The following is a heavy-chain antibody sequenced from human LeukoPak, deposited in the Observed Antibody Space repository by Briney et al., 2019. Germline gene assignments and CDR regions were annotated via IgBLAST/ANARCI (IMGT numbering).Heavy chain of an antibody. CDR3: TRSATETTGYFDY. J-gene: IGHJ4*02. CDR1: SGSISSTGHY. Sequence: ASETLSRTGSVSSGSISSTGHYWGWIRQSPEKGRYLIGSIYSNENTYYNPSVKSLVTMSVNTSKNQFSLKLTSMTAVETAVYYCTRSATETTGYFDYCGQGALVTVSS. V-gene: IGHV4-39*07. CDR2: IYSNENT. D-gene: IGHD4-17*01.